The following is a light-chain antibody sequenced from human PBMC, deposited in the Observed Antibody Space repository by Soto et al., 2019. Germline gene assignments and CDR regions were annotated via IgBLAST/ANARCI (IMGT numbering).Light chain of an antibody. CDR3: QQYSSSPVT. V-gene: IGKV3-20*01. CDR1: QSLSSSY. CDR2: GVS. J-gene: IGKJ4*01. Sequence: EIVLTQSPGTLSLSPGERVTLSCRASQSLSSSYLAWYQQKPGQAPRLLIYGVSSRATGIPDRFSGSGSGTDFTLTISRLEPEDFAVYYCQQYSSSPVTFGGGTKVDIK.